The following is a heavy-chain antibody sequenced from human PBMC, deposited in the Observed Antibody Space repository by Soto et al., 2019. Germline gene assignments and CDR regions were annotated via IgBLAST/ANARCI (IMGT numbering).Heavy chain of an antibody. V-gene: IGHV1-69*01. Sequence: QVQLVQSGAEVKKPGSSVKVSCKASGGTFSSYGISWVRQAPGQGPEWMGGIIPAFRKANYAQKFQGRVTITADESTSTAYMELSSLRSEDTAVYYCARDRGIAAAGSGGNWLDPWGQGTLVTVSS. J-gene: IGHJ5*02. CDR3: ARDRGIAAAGSGGNWLDP. CDR2: IIPAFRKA. CDR1: GGTFSSYG. D-gene: IGHD6-13*01.